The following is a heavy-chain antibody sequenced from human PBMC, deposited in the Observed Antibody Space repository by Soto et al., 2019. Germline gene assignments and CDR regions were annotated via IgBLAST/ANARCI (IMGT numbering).Heavy chain of an antibody. CDR3: TRQVSSGWYYFDL. CDR1: GFTFSSFT. V-gene: IGHV3-21*01. D-gene: IGHD6-19*01. Sequence: EVQLVESGGDMVKPGGSLGLSCAASGFTFSSFTMNWVRQAPGKGLEWVSSIRTVGSYIYYADSVKGRFTMSRDNAKNPLLRQMNGVRAYYTAVYYWTRQVSSGWYYFDLWGQGTLVTVSS. CDR2: IRTVGSYI. J-gene: IGHJ4*02.